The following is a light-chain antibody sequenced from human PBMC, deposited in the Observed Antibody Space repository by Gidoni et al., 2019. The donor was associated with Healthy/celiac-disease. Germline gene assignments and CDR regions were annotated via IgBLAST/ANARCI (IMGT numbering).Light chain of an antibody. CDR2: GAS. J-gene: IGKJ1*01. V-gene: IGKV3-15*01. CDR1: QSVSSN. Sequence: ATLSCRASQSVSSNLAWYQQKPGQAPRLLIYGASTRATGIPARFSGSGSGTEFTLTISSLQSEDFAVYYCQQYNNWPPWTFGQGTKVEIK. CDR3: QQYNNWPPWT.